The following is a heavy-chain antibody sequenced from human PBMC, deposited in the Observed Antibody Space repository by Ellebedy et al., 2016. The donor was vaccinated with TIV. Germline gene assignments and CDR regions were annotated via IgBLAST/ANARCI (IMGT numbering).Heavy chain of an antibody. CDR1: GFTFSSYS. CDR2: ISSSSSTI. Sequence: GGSLRLXXAASGFTFSSYSMNWVRQAPGKGLEWVSYISSSSSTIYYADSVKGRFTISRDNAKNSLYLQMNSLRDEDTAVYYCARVVRYSSSWYGRGNWFDPWGQGTLVTVSS. CDR3: ARVVRYSSSWYGRGNWFDP. V-gene: IGHV3-48*02. J-gene: IGHJ5*02. D-gene: IGHD6-13*01.